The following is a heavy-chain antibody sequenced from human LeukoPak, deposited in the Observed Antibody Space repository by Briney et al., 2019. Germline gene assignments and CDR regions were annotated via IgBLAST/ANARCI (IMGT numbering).Heavy chain of an antibody. V-gene: IGHV4-59*01. CDR1: GGSIGSYY. Sequence: PSETLSLTCTVSGGSIGSYYWSWIRQPPGKGLEWIGYIYYSGSTNYNPSLKSRVTISVDTSKNQFSLKLSSVTAADTAVYYCARDLGSHPANWFDPWGQGTLVTVSS. CDR3: ARDLGSHPANWFDP. CDR2: IYYSGST. J-gene: IGHJ5*02. D-gene: IGHD6-13*01.